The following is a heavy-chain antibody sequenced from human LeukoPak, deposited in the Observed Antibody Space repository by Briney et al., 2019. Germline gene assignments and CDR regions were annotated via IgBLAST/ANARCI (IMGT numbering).Heavy chain of an antibody. V-gene: IGHV1-18*04. Sequence: ASVKVSCKASGYSFTSHYMHWVRQAPGQGLEWMGWISAYNGNTNYAQKLQGRVTMTTDTSTSTAYMELRSLRSDDTAVYYCARDRCSSLLPVDYNWFDPWGQGTLVTVSS. CDR3: ARDRCSSLLPVDYNWFDP. CDR1: GYSFTSHY. J-gene: IGHJ5*02. CDR2: ISAYNGNT. D-gene: IGHD2-2*01.